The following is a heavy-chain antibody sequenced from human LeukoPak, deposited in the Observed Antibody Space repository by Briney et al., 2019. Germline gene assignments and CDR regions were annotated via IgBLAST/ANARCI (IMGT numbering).Heavy chain of an antibody. D-gene: IGHD5-12*01. J-gene: IGHJ6*03. CDR2: IKQDGSEK. CDR3: ARWPDYYYMDV. Sequence: GGSLRLSCAASGFTFSSYWMSWVRQAPGKGPEWVANIKQDGSEKYYVDSVKGRFTISRDNAKNSLYLQMNSLRAEDTAVYYCARWPDYYYMDVWGKGTTVIISS. CDR1: GFTFSSYW. V-gene: IGHV3-7*01.